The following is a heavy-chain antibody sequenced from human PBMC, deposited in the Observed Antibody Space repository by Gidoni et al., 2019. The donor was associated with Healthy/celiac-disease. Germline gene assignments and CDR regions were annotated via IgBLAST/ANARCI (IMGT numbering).Heavy chain of an antibody. D-gene: IGHD4-17*01. CDR2: ISGSGGNT. V-gene: IGHV3-23*01. J-gene: IGHJ6*02. Sequence: EVQLLESGGGLVQPGGSLRLSCAASGFTFSSHAMSWVRQAPGKGMEWVSAISGSGGNTYYADSVKGRFTISRDNSKNTLYLQMNSLRAEDTAVYYCAKDLAQTVTKDYYYYGMDVWGQGTTVTVSS. CDR3: AKDLAQTVTKDYYYYGMDV. CDR1: GFTFSSHA.